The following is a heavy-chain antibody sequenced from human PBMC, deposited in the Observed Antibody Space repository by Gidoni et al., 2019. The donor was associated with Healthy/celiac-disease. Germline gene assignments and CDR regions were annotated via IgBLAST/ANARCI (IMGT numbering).Heavy chain of an antibody. CDR3: ARDPRRYYDSSGYFDY. V-gene: IGHV3-33*01. Sequence: QVQLVESGGGVVKRGRSLRLSWSASGVTFRSYGIHWVRQAPGKGLEWVAVIWYDGSNKYYADSVKGRFTISRDNSKNTLYLQMSSLRAEDTAVYYCARDPRRYYDSSGYFDYWGQGTLVTVSS. J-gene: IGHJ4*02. CDR1: GVTFRSYG. CDR2: IWYDGSNK. D-gene: IGHD3-22*01.